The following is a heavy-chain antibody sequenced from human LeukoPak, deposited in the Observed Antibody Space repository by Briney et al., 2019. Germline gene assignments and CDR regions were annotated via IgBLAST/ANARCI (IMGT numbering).Heavy chain of an antibody. CDR2: IYYSGST. CDR1: GFTFNNYA. CDR3: ARTIHYYDSSGHDP. J-gene: IGHJ5*02. Sequence: GSLRLSCAASGFTFNNYAMSWIRRPPGKGLEWIGYIYYSGSTNYNPSLKSRVTISVDTSKNQFSLKLSSVTAADTAVYYCARTIHYYDSSGHDPWGQGTLVTVSS. D-gene: IGHD3-22*01. V-gene: IGHV4-59*08.